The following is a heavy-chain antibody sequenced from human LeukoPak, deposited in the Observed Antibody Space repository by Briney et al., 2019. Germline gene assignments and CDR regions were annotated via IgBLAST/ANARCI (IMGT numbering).Heavy chain of an antibody. CDR1: GFTFSSYE. CDR3: ARTSSGWYDY. V-gene: IGHV3-48*03. D-gene: IGHD6-19*01. J-gene: IGHJ4*02. CDR2: ISSSGSTI. Sequence: PGGSLRLSCAASGFTFSSYEMNWVRQAPGKGLEWVSYISSSGSTIYYADSVKGRFTISRDNAKNSLYLQMNSLRAEDTAVYYCARTSSGWYDYWGQGTLVTASS.